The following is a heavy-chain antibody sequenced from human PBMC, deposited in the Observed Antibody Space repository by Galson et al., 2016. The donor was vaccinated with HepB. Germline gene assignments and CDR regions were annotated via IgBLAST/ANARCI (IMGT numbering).Heavy chain of an antibody. J-gene: IGHJ5*02. CDR2: IYYAGHT. V-gene: IGHV4-39*01. CDR1: GDSISSPTYH. Sequence: ETLSLTCAVSGDSISSPTYHWGWIRQPPGKGLEWIGTIYYAGHTYYSPSLRTRLMMSMDTSKNQFSLNLISVSAADTAVYFCARHKTNGDWFDPWGQGTLVTVSS. CDR3: ARHKTNGDWFDP. D-gene: IGHD2-8*01.